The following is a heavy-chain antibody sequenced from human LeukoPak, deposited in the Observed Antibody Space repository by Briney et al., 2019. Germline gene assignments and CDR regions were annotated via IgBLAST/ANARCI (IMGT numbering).Heavy chain of an antibody. D-gene: IGHD3-22*01. V-gene: IGHV3-21*01. CDR2: ISSSSSYI. CDR3: AAPAGDSSGYYEFDY. Sequence: GGSLRLSCAASGFTFSSYAMSWVRQAPGKGLEWASSISSSSSYIYYADSVKGRFTISRDNAKNSLYLQMNSLRAEDTAVYYCAAPAGDSSGYYEFDYWGQGTLVTVSS. J-gene: IGHJ4*02. CDR1: GFTFSSYA.